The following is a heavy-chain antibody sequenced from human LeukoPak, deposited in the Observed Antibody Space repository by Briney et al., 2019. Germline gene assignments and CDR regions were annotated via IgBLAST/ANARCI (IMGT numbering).Heavy chain of an antibody. CDR3: AREFRSIAVAGTDYFDY. Sequence: SVKVSCKASGGTFSSYAISWVRQAPGQGLEWMGGIIPIFGTANYAQKFQGRVTTTADESTSTAYMELSSLRSEDTAVYYCAREFRSIAVAGTDYFDYWGQGALVTVSS. V-gene: IGHV1-69*01. D-gene: IGHD6-19*01. CDR2: IIPIFGTA. J-gene: IGHJ4*02. CDR1: GGTFSSYA.